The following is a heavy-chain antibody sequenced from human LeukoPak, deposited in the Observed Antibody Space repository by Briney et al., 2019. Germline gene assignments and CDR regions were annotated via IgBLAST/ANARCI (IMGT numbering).Heavy chain of an antibody. CDR2: VFYGGST. V-gene: IGHV4-39*07. CDR1: GGSISSTSYY. CDR3: ARDAMVRGVIIDYYYMDV. J-gene: IGHJ6*03. Sequence: SETLSLTCTVSGGSISSTSYYWGWIRQPPGKGLEWIGNVFYGGSTNYNPSLKSRVTISVDTSKNQFSLKLSSVTAADTAVYYCARDAMVRGVIIDYYYMDVWGKGTTVTISS. D-gene: IGHD3-10*01.